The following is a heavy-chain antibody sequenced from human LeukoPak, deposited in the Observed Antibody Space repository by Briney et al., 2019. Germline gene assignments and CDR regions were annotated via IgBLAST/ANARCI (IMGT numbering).Heavy chain of an antibody. D-gene: IGHD6-19*01. CDR3: ARVRLGRGLDY. CDR2: IHTSGST. V-gene: IGHV4-4*07. CDR1: GDSISSSY. J-gene: IGHJ4*02. Sequence: SETLSLTCTVSGDSISSSYWGWIRQPAGKGLEWIGRIHTSGSTYYSPSLKSRVTMSVDTSTNQFTLKLSSVTAADTAMYYCARVRLGRGLDYWGQGTLVTVSS.